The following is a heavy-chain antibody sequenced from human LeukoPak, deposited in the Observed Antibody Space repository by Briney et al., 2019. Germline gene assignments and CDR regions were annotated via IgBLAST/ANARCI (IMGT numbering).Heavy chain of an antibody. CDR3: ARGVTSISRGSYGY. V-gene: IGHV4-38-2*01. CDR2: IYHSGST. D-gene: IGHD3-16*01. Sequence: PSETLSLTCAVSGYSISSSYYWGWIRQPPEKGLEWIGSIYHSGSTYYNPSFKSRVTISVDTSRNQFSLKLRSVTAADTAVYYCARGVTSISRGSYGYWGQGTQVTVPS. J-gene: IGHJ4*02. CDR1: GYSISSSYY.